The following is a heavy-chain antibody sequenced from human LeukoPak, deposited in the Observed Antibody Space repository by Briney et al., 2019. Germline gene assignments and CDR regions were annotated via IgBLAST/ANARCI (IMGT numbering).Heavy chain of an antibody. D-gene: IGHD3-22*01. V-gene: IGHV4-59*01. Sequence: SETLSLTCTVSGGSISSDYCSWIRQPPWTRLEWIGYIYYSPSTNYNPSLKWPVTISMDTSKNQFSLKLSSVTAADTAVYYCARLTTYYYYTRFSLGCLLFDYWAQGILVTVSS. CDR1: GGSISSDY. CDR2: IYYSPST. CDR3: ARLTTYYYYTRFSLGCLLFDY. J-gene: IGHJ4*02.